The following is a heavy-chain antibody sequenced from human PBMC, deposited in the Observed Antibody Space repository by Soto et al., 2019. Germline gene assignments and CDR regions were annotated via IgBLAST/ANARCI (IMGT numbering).Heavy chain of an antibody. CDR3: ARDLILYDFWSGYYADYDYYGMDV. J-gene: IGHJ6*02. D-gene: IGHD3-3*01. CDR1: GFTFSSYG. V-gene: IGHV3-33*01. Sequence: GGSLKLSCAASGFTFSSYGMHWVRQAPGKGLEWVAVIWYDGSNKYYADSVKGRFTISRDNSKNTLYLQMNSLRAEDTAVYYCARDLILYDFWSGYYADYDYYGMDVWGQGTTVTVSS. CDR2: IWYDGSNK.